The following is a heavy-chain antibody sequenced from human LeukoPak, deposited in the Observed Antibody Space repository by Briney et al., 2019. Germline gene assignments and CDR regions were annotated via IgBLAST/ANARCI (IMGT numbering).Heavy chain of an antibody. V-gene: IGHV3-21*04. CDR3: TRSRDGYNLGPSFDY. CDR1: GFTFDTYS. Sequence: GGSLRLSCAASGFTFDTYSMSWVRQAPGKGLEWVSSISSSSSYIYYADSVKGRFTISRDKSKNTLYLQMNSLRAEDTAVYYCTRSRDGYNLGPSFDYWGQGTLVTVSS. J-gene: IGHJ4*02. D-gene: IGHD5-24*01. CDR2: ISSSSSYI.